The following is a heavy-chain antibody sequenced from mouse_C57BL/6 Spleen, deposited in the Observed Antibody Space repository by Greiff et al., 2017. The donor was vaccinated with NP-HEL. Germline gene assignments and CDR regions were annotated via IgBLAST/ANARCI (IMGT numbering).Heavy chain of an antibody. CDR3: ERNWDKNFDY. Sequence: QVQLQQPGAELVMPGASVKLSCKASGYTFTSYWMHWVKQRPGQGLEWIGEIDPDDSYTNYNQKFKGKSTLTVDKSSSTAYMQLSSLTSEDSAVYYFERNWDKNFDYWGQGTTLTVSS. CDR1: GYTFTSYW. CDR2: IDPDDSYT. V-gene: IGHV1-69*01. D-gene: IGHD4-1*01. J-gene: IGHJ2*01.